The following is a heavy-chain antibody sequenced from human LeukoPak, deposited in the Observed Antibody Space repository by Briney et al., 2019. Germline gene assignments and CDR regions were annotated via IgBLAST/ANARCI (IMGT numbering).Heavy chain of an antibody. CDR3: SPTYSYTRGGYDY. Sequence: PSETLSLTCTVSGGSISNYYWSWFRQPPGKGLEWIGSINYSWHTYYNPSLESRVTISVDSSKNQFSLKVTSVTAADTALYYCSPTYSYTRGGYDYWGPGTLVTVSS. CDR1: GGSISNYY. D-gene: IGHD5-18*01. V-gene: IGHV4-59*04. J-gene: IGHJ4*02. CDR2: INYSWHT.